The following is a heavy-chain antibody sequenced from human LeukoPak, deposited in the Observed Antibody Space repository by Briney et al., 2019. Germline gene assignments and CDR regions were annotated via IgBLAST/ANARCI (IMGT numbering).Heavy chain of an antibody. CDR3: AKDGTGWDWGDHFDY. CDR1: GFTFSSYG. CDR2: IRYDGSNK. Sequence: PGGSLRLSCAASGFTFSSYGMHWVRQAPGKGLEWVAFIRYDGSNKYDADSVKGRFTISRDNSKNTLYLQMNSLRPEDTAVYYCAKDGTGWDWGDHFDYWGQGTLVTVSS. D-gene: IGHD3/OR15-3a*01. J-gene: IGHJ4*02. V-gene: IGHV3-30*02.